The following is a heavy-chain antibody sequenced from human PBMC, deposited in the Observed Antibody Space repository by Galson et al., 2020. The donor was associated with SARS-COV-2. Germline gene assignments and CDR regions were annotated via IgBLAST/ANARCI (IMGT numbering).Heavy chain of an antibody. J-gene: IGHJ3*02. D-gene: IGHD1-26*01. CDR1: GASITSHI. V-gene: IGHV4-59*11. Sequence: ETSETLSLTCTVSGASITSHIWTWIRQPPGEGLEWVAYISDSGSTDYNHSLKSRITIPRDTSKNHPSLRLSSVTAADPAVYYCARRRKIVGVRDDAFDIWGQGTMVTVSS. CDR2: ISDSGST. CDR3: ARRRKIVGVRDDAFDI.